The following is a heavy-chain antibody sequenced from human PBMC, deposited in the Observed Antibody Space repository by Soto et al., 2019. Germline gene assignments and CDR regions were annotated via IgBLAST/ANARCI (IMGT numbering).Heavy chain of an antibody. Sequence: SETLSLTCRVSGGSVGTGAYYWSWIWQPPGKGLEWIGYTLYSGSTNYNPSLQSLQSRVTISVDTSRNQFSLRLTSVTAADTALYYCARHDYYHRTFDIWGQGTSVTVS. CDR3: ARHDYYHRTFDI. V-gene: IGHV4-61*08. CDR2: TLYSGST. D-gene: IGHD3-9*01. CDR1: GGSVGTGAYY. J-gene: IGHJ3*02.